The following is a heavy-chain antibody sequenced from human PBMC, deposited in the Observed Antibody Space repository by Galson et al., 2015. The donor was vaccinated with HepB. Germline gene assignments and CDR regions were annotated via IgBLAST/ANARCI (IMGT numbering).Heavy chain of an antibody. D-gene: IGHD3-10*01. V-gene: IGHV1-24*01. CDR2: FDPEDGET. J-gene: IGHJ4*02. CDR1: GHTLTELS. CDR3: ANHYYGSGSYWFDY. Sequence: SVKVSCKVSGHTLTELSMHWVRQAPGKGLEWMGGFDPEDGETIYAQKFQGRVTMTEDTSTDTAYMELSSLRSEDTAVYYCANHYYGSGSYWFDYWGQETLVTVSS.